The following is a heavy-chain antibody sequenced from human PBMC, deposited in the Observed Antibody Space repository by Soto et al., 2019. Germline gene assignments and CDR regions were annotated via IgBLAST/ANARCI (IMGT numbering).Heavy chain of an antibody. Sequence: GGSLRLSCAASGFMFSNHGMHWVRQAPGKGLEWVAVMWSDGNNRYYADSVKGRFTISRDNAKNSLYLQMNSLRAEDTAVYYCARVSYDYVWGSYRAHDWYFDLWGRGTLVTVSS. CDR2: MWSDGNNR. CDR3: ARVSYDYVWGSYRAHDWYFDL. V-gene: IGHV3-33*03. D-gene: IGHD3-16*02. J-gene: IGHJ2*01. CDR1: GFMFSNHG.